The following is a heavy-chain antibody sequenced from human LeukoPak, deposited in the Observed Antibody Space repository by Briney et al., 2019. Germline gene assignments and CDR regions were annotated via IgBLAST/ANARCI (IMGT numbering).Heavy chain of an antibody. D-gene: IGHD3-22*01. J-gene: IGHJ4*02. CDR3: ARGMGITMIDY. V-gene: IGHV3-7*01. CDR2: IHKAGTES. CDR1: GFTFTDYW. Sequence: GGSLRLSCAASGFTFTDYWMTWVRQVPGKGLEWVANIHKAGTESYYVDSVKGRFAISRDNAKNSLYLQMNSLRAEDTAVYYCARGMGITMIDYWGQGTLVTVSS.